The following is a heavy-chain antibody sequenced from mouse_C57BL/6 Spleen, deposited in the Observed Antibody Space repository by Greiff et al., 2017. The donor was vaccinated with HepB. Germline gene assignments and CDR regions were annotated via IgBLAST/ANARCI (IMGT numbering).Heavy chain of an antibody. D-gene: IGHD1-3*01. CDR1: GYTFTSYW. V-gene: IGHV1-69*01. J-gene: IGHJ4*01. CDR3: ARSGNHDAMDY. Sequence: VQLQQSGAELVMPGASVKLSCKASGYTFTSYWMHWVKQRPGQGLEWIGEIDPSDSYTNYNQKFKGKSTLTVDKSSSTAYMQLSSLTSEDSAVYYCARSGNHDAMDYWGHGTSVTVSS. CDR2: IDPSDSYT.